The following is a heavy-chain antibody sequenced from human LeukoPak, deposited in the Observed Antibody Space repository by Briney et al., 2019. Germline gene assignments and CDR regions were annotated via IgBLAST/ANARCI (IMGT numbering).Heavy chain of an antibody. V-gene: IGHV3-23*01. J-gene: IGHJ4*02. D-gene: IGHD2-8*01. CDR2: IGGSGGST. CDR3: AKDRSIVLMVYAIEFDY. Sequence: PGGSLRLSCAASGFTFSSHAMSWVRQAPGKGLEWVSAIGGSGGSTYYADSVKGRFTISRDNSKNTLYLQMNSLRAEDTAVYYCAKDRSIVLMVYAIEFDYWGQGTLVTVSS. CDR1: GFTFSSHA.